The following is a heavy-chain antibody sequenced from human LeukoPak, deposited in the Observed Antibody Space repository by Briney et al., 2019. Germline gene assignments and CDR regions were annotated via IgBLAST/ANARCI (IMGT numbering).Heavy chain of an antibody. J-gene: IGHJ3*02. CDR1: GGTFSSYA. CDR3: ARETEAAAGRPPGDAFDI. D-gene: IGHD6-13*01. CDR2: SSGSGGST. Sequence: GGSLRLFCAASGGTFSSYAMSWVRQAPGKGLEWVSASSGSGGSTYYADSVKGRFTISRDNSRNTLYLQMTGLRAEDTAVYYCARETEAAAGRPPGDAFDIWGQGTMVTVSS. V-gene: IGHV3-23*01.